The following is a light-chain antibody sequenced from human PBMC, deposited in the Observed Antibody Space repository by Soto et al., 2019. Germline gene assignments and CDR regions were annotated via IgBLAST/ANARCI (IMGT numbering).Light chain of an antibody. CDR3: QQYNNWPPXT. V-gene: IGKV3-15*01. CDR2: GAS. CDR1: QSVSSN. J-gene: IGKJ1*01. Sequence: EIVMTQSPATLSVSPGERATLSCRASQSVSSNLAWYQQKPGQAPRLLIYGASTRATGIPARFSGSGSGTEFTLTISSLQSEDFSFYYCQQYNNWPPXTFGQGPKLDIK.